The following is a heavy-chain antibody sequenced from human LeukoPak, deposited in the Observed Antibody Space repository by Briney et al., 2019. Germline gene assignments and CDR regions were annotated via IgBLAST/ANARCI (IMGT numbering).Heavy chain of an antibody. CDR2: LYTIGST. CDR3: AIVRITIFGVANWFDP. J-gene: IGHJ5*02. V-gene: IGHV4-61*02. Sequence: PSETLSLTCTVSGGSISSGSYYWSWIRQPAGKGLEWIGRLYTIGSTNYNPSLKSRVTISVDTSKNQFSLKLSSVTAADTAVHYCAIVRITIFGVANWFDPWGRGTLVTVSS. CDR1: GGSISSGSYY. D-gene: IGHD3-3*01.